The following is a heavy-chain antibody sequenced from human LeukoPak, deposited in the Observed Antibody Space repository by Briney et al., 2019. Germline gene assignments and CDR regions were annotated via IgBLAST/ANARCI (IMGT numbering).Heavy chain of an antibody. V-gene: IGHV5-51*01. CDR1: GYSFTTYW. J-gene: IGHJ5*01. Sequence: GESLKISCEGSGYSFTTYWIAWVRQRPGKGLEWMGIIYPGDSDTRYSPSFQGQVTISADKSISTAYLQWSSLKASDTAMYYCAGHSGDCSSVSLKGCSFDPWGQGTLVTVSS. CDR3: AGHSGDCSSVSLKGCSFDP. CDR2: IYPGDSDT. D-gene: IGHD2-2*01.